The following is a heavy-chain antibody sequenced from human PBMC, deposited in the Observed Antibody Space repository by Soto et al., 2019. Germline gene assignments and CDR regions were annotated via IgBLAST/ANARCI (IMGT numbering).Heavy chain of an antibody. J-gene: IGHJ4*02. Sequence: GESLKISCKRSGYSFAGYWITWVRQKPGKGLEWMGRIDPSDSQTYYSPSFRGHVTISVTKSITTVFLQWGSLRASDTAMYYCARQIYDSDTGPNFQYYFDSWGQGTPVTVSS. CDR1: GYSFAGYW. V-gene: IGHV5-10-1*01. CDR2: IDPSDSQT. CDR3: ARQIYDSDTGPNFQYYFDS. D-gene: IGHD3-22*01.